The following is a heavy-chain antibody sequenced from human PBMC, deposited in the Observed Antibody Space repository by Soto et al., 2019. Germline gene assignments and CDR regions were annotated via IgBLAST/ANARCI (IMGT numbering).Heavy chain of an antibody. J-gene: IGHJ4*02. D-gene: IGHD6-19*01. Sequence: ASVKVSCKASGYTFGGFYMHWVRQAPGQGLEWMGWINPNSGGTKSAEKFQGRVTMTRDTSISTAYMELSRLASDDTAVYYCASAAVTGTAGLDFWGQGTQVTVSS. CDR2: INPNSGGT. CDR1: GYTFGGFY. V-gene: IGHV1-2*02. CDR3: ASAAVTGTAGLDF.